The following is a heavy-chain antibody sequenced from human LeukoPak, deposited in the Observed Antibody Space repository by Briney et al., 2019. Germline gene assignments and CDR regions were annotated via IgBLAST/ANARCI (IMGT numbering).Heavy chain of an antibody. CDR3: ASPRYDGAFDI. V-gene: IGHV3-13*01. CDR2: IGTAGDT. D-gene: IGHD5-12*01. Sequence: PGGSLRLSCAASGFTFSSYDMHWVRQATGKGLEWVSAIGTAGDTYYPGSVKGLFTISRENAKNSLYLQMNSLRAGDTAVYYCASPRYDGAFDIWGQGTMVTVSS. J-gene: IGHJ3*02. CDR1: GFTFSSYD.